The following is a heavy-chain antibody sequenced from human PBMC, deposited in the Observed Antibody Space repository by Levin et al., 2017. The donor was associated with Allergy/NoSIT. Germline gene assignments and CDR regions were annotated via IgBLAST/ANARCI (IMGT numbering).Heavy chain of an antibody. V-gene: IGHV5-51*01. J-gene: IGHJ6*03. D-gene: IGHD3-16*01. CDR1: GYDFTNYW. CDR3: ARQVYGSGSYAYYDYYMDG. Sequence: GESLKISCKGSGYDFTNYWIVWVRQMPGKGLEWMGIIYPGDSDTRYSPSFQGQVTISADKSISTAYLQWSSLKASDTAMYYCARQVYGSGSYAYYDYYMDGWGKGTTVTVSS. CDR2: IYPGDSDT.